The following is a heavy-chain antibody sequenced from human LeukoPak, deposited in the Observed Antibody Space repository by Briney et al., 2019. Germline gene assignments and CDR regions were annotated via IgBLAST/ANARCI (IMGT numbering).Heavy chain of an antibody. CDR2: INSDGSST. V-gene: IGHV3-74*01. J-gene: IGHJ6*03. CDR3: AEDRSKRFGDRSQKYYYYYMDV. CDR1: GFTFSSYW. Sequence: GGSLRLSCAASGFTFSSYWMHWVRQAPGKGLVWVSRINSDGSSTSYADSVKGRFTISRDNAKNTLYLQMNSLRAEDTAVYYCAEDRSKRFGDRSQKYYYYYMDVWGKGTTVTISS. D-gene: IGHD3-10*01.